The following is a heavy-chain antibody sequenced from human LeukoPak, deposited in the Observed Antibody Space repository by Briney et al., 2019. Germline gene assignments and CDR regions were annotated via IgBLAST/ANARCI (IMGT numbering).Heavy chain of an antibody. CDR1: GFTFSSYW. J-gene: IGHJ4*02. CDR3: ARDYSNYVSPDY. D-gene: IGHD4-11*01. Sequence: GGSLRLSCAASGFTFSSYWMSWVRQAPGKGLEWVSGINWNGGSTGYADSVKGRFTISRDNAKNSLYLQMNSLRAEDTALYYCARDYSNYVSPDYWGQGTLVTVSS. CDR2: INWNGGST. V-gene: IGHV3-20*04.